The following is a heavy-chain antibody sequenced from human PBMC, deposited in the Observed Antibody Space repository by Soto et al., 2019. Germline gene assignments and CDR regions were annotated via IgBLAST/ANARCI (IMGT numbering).Heavy chain of an antibody. J-gene: IGHJ4*02. CDR2: ISHSGST. CDR1: GGSISSGGYS. Sequence: QLQLQESGSGLVKPSQTLSLTCAVSGGSISSGGYSWSWIRQPPGKGLECIGYISHSGSTYYNPSLTSRVTISVDRSQNQFSLQLSSVTAADTAVYYCARGAAMVDYWGQGTLVTVSS. D-gene: IGHD5-18*01. CDR3: ARGAAMVDY. V-gene: IGHV4-30-2*01.